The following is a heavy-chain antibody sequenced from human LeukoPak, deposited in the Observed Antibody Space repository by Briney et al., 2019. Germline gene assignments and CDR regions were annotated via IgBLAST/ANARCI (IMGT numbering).Heavy chain of an antibody. D-gene: IGHD4-17*01. CDR1: GGTFSSYA. J-gene: IGHJ2*01. Sequence: ASMKVSCKASGGTFSSYAISWVRQAPGQGLEWMGGIIPILGTPYYAQKFQGRVTITTDESTGTAHVDLSSLTSEDTAVYFCARAKYGDSRYWYFDLWGRGTLVTVSS. CDR3: ARAKYGDSRYWYFDL. V-gene: IGHV1-69*05. CDR2: IIPILGTP.